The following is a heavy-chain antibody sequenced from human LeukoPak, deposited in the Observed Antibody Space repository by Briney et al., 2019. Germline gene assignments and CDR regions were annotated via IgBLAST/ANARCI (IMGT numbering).Heavy chain of an antibody. CDR2: SDYSGST. V-gene: IGHV4-59*01. Sequence: SETLSLTCRVSGGSISNYYWSWIRQPPGKGLEWIGYSDYSGSTNYSPSLKSRVTISVDTSKKQFSLKLSSVTAADTAVYYCARVGNWFDPWGQGTLVTVSS. D-gene: IGHD3-16*01. CDR3: ARVGNWFDP. J-gene: IGHJ5*02. CDR1: GGSISNYY.